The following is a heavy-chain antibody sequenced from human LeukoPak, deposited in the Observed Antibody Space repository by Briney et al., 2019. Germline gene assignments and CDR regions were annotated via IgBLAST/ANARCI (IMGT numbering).Heavy chain of an antibody. CDR3: AREYYGSGGYFYYYGMDV. V-gene: IGHV3-48*01. CDR1: GFTFSSYS. Sequence: GGSLRLSCAASGFTFSSYSMNWVRQAPGKGLEWVSYISSSSSTIYYADSVKGRFTISRDNAKNSLYLQMNSLRAEDTAVYYCAREYYGSGGYFYYYGMDVWGQGTTVTVSS. J-gene: IGHJ6*02. D-gene: IGHD3-10*01. CDR2: ISSSSSTI.